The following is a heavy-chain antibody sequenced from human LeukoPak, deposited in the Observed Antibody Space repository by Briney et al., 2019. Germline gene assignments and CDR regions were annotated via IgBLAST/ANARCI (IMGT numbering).Heavy chain of an antibody. Sequence: GGSLRLSCAASGFSFSSYRMHWVRQVPGKGLVWVSCINSDGTITHHADSVKGRFTISRDNANNTLYLQMHSLRAEDTAVYYCIRDGLLWFGGSTWGQGTMVTVSS. V-gene: IGHV3-74*01. D-gene: IGHD3-10*01. J-gene: IGHJ3*01. CDR3: IRDGLLWFGGST. CDR1: GFSFSSYR. CDR2: INSDGTIT.